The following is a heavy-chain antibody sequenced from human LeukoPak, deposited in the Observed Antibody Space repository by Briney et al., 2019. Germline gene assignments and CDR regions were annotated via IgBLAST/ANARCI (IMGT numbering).Heavy chain of an antibody. CDR3: ARETLLLWFGELLYPRPDAFDI. CDR1: GGSISSSGYY. CDR2: IYYSGST. J-gene: IGHJ3*02. Sequence: SETLSLTCTVSGGSISSSGYYWGWIRQPPGKGLEWIGSIYYSGSTYYNPSLKSRVTISVDTSKNQFSLKLSSVTAADTAVYYCARETLLLWFGELLYPRPDAFDIWGQGTMVTVSS. V-gene: IGHV4-39*07. D-gene: IGHD3-10*01.